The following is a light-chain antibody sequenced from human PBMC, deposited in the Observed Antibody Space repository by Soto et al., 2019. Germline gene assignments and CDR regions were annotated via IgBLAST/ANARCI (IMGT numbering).Light chain of an antibody. J-gene: IGKJ4*01. CDR2: SAS. V-gene: IGKV1-9*01. Sequence: DIPLTQSPSFLSASVGDTVTITCRASQALSNYLAWYQQKPGKAPDLLIYSASTLQSGVPSRFSGSGSETEFSLTIRALQPEDFATYYCQQLSRYPLTFGGGTKVE. CDR1: QALSNY. CDR3: QQLSRYPLT.